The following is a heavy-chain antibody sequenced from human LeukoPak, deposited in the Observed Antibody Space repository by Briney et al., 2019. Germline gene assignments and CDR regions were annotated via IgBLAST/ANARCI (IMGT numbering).Heavy chain of an antibody. V-gene: IGHV1-2*02. J-gene: IGHJ5*02. CDR3: ARVWSTVNSGLNYFDP. CDR2: INANSGAT. CDR1: GYTFTGYY. Sequence: ASVKVSCKASGYTFTGYYIYWVRQAPGQGLEWMGWINANSGATQYGQSFQGRVTMTRDTSISTAYMEVSRLTSDDTAVYYCARVWSTVNSGLNYFDPWGQGTLVTVSS. D-gene: IGHD6-19*01.